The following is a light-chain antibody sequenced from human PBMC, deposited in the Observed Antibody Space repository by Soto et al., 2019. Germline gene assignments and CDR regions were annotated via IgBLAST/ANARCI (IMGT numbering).Light chain of an antibody. J-gene: IGKJ5*01. Sequence: DIQMTQSPSSVSASVGDRITITCRASQGISSWLARYQQKPGKAPKLLIYAASSLQSGVPSRFSGSGSGTHFTLTISSLQHEDFATYYGQQANTFPRTFGQGTRLEIK. CDR1: QGISSW. CDR3: QQANTFPRT. CDR2: AAS. V-gene: IGKV1D-12*01.